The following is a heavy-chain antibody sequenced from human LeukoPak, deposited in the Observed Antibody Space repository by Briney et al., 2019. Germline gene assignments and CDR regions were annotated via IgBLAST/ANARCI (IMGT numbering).Heavy chain of an antibody. V-gene: IGHV3-9*01. CDR2: IFGNSATI. J-gene: IGHJ4*02. CDR1: GFTFDDYA. CDR3: AKELLGKGALDH. Sequence: GSSLRLSCAASGFTFDDYAMHWVRQAPGKGPEWVSGIFGNSATIRYADSVKGRFTVSRDNAKNSLYLQMNSLRSEDTAFYYCAKELLGKGALDHWGQGALVTVSS. D-gene: IGHD3-16*01.